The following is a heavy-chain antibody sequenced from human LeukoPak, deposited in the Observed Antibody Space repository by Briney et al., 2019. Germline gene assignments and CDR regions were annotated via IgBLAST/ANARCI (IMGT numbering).Heavy chain of an antibody. Sequence: SETLSLTCTVSGGSISRYYWSWIRKPPGKGLEWIGYIYYSGSTNYNPSLKSRVTISVDTSKNQFSLKLSSVTAADTAVYYCAGEYSSSSGVDIWGQGTMVTVSS. CDR1: GGSISRYY. V-gene: IGHV4-59*01. J-gene: IGHJ3*02. CDR3: AGEYSSSSGVDI. CDR2: IYYSGST. D-gene: IGHD6-6*01.